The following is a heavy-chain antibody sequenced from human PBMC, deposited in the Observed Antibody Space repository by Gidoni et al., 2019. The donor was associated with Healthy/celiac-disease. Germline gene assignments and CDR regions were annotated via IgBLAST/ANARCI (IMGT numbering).Heavy chain of an antibody. CDR3: ARECISYNMDV. J-gene: IGHJ6*03. V-gene: IGHV3-7*03. CDR2: IKQDGSEK. Sequence: VRQAPGKGLEWVANIKQDGSEKYYVDSVKGRFTISRDNAKNSLYLQMNSLRAEDTAVYYCARECISYNMDVWGKGTTVTVSS. D-gene: IGHD1-20*01.